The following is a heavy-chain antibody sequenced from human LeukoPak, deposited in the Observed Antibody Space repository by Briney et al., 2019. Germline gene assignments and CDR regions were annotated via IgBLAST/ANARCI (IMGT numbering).Heavy chain of an antibody. D-gene: IGHD5-24*01. CDR1: GFTFSSYG. V-gene: IGHV3-30*02. Sequence: GGSLRLSCAASGFTFSSYGMHWVRQAPGKGLEWVAFIRYDGSNKYYADSVKGRFTISRDNSKNTLYLQMNSLRAEDTAVYYCAKELGDGYNYIMDAFDIWGQGTMVTVSS. CDR3: AKELGDGYNYIMDAFDI. J-gene: IGHJ3*02. CDR2: IRYDGSNK.